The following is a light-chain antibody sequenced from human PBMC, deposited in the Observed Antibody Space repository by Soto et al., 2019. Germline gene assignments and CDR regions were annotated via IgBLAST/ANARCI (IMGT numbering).Light chain of an antibody. CDR1: QSVDSNY. CDR3: QQYGSSRNT. J-gene: IGKJ4*01. CDR2: GAS. Sequence: EIVLTQSPGTLSLSPGEGATLSCRASQSVDSNYLAWYQKKPGQAPRRLIYGASSRATGIPDRFSGSGSGTDFTLTISRLEPEDFAVYYCQQYGSSRNTFGGGTKVEIK. V-gene: IGKV3-20*01.